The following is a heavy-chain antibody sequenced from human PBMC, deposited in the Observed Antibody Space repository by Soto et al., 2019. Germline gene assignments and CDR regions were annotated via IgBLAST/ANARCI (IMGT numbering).Heavy chain of an antibody. D-gene: IGHD3-22*01. CDR1: GFTFSSYE. CDR3: ASSITMIVVCVFDY. J-gene: IGHJ4*02. V-gene: IGHV3-48*03. CDR2: ISSSGSTI. Sequence: EVQLVESGGGLVQPGGSLRLSCAASGFTFSSYEMNWVRQAPGKGLEWVSYISSSGSTIYYADSVKGRFTISRDNAKNSLYLQMNSLRAEDTAVYYCASSITMIVVCVFDYRGQGTLVTVSS.